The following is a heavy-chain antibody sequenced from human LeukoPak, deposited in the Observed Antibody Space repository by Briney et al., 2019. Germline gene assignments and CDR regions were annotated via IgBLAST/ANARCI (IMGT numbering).Heavy chain of an antibody. V-gene: IGHV3-23*01. Sequence: GGSLRLSCAASGFTFSSYAMSWARQAPGKGLEWVSAISGSGGSTYCADSVKGRFTISRDHSKNTLYLQMNSLRAEDTAVYYCAKDWGGIAVAGSEFDYWGQGTLVTVSS. CDR1: GFTFSSYA. D-gene: IGHD6-19*01. J-gene: IGHJ4*02. CDR2: ISGSGGST. CDR3: AKDWGGIAVAGSEFDY.